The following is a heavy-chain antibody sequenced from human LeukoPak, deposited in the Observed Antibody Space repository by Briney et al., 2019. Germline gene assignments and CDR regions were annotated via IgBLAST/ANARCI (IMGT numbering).Heavy chain of an antibody. J-gene: IGHJ4*02. Sequence: GGSLRLSCAASGFTFSSYAMSWVRQAPRKGLEWVSVISVSGGSTYYADSVKGRFTISRDNSKNTLYLQMNSLRVEDTAVYYCAKGGGATVPFDNWSQGTLVTVSS. CDR3: AKGGGATVPFDN. D-gene: IGHD4-11*01. V-gene: IGHV3-23*01. CDR1: GFTFSSYA. CDR2: ISVSGGST.